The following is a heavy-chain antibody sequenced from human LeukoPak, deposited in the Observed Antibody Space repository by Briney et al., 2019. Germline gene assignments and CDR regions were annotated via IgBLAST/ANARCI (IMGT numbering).Heavy chain of an antibody. D-gene: IGHD3-9*01. CDR3: AKGFYDILTGYGDV. CDR2: IRYDGSNK. V-gene: IGHV3-30*02. Sequence: GGSLRLSCSASGFIFSNYGMHWVRQAPGKGLEWVAFIRYDGSNKYYADSVKGRFTISRDNSKNTLYLQMNSLRAEDTAVYYCAKGFYDILTGYGDVWGKGTTVTISS. CDR1: GFIFSNYG. J-gene: IGHJ6*04.